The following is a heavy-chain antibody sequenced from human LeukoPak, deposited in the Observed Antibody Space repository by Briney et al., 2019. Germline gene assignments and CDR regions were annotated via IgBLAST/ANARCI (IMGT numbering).Heavy chain of an antibody. J-gene: IGHJ6*02. CDR3: AKDGYYDFWSGYYYGSGGFRGMDV. V-gene: IGHV3-23*01. CDR1: GFTFSSYA. Sequence: GGSLRLSCAASGFTFSSYAMSWVRQAPGKGLEWVSAISASGGSTYYADSVKGRFTISRDNSKNTLYLQMNSLRAEDTAVYYCAKDGYYDFWSGYYYGSGGFRGMDVWGQGTTVTVSS. D-gene: IGHD3-3*01. CDR2: ISASGGST.